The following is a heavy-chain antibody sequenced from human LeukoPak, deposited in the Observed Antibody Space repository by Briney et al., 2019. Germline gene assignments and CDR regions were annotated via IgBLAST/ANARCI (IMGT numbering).Heavy chain of an antibody. D-gene: IGHD3-22*01. V-gene: IGHV5-51*01. CDR2: IYPGDSDT. J-gene: IGHJ3*02. CDR3: ARSYYDSSGYSPAFDI. CDR1: GYSFTSYW. Sequence: GESLKISCKGSGYSFTSYWIGWVRQMPGKGLEWMGIIYPGDSDTRYSPSFQGQVTIPADKSISTAYLQWSSLKASDTAMYYCARSYYDSSGYSPAFDIWGQGTMVTVSS.